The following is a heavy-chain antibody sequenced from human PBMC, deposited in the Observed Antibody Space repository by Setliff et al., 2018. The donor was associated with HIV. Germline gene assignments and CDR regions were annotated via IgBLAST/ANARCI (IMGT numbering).Heavy chain of an antibody. CDR3: ARGATTAGLNEY. CDR1: GYTFTGYY. J-gene: IGHJ4*02. Sequence: ASVKVSCKASGYTFTGYYMHWVRQAPGQGLEWMGWINPNSGGTNYAQKFQGRVTMTRDTSITTAYMELSRLKSDDTAVDYCARGATTAGLNEYWGQGTLVAVSS. V-gene: IGHV1-2*02. D-gene: IGHD4-4*01. CDR2: INPNSGGT.